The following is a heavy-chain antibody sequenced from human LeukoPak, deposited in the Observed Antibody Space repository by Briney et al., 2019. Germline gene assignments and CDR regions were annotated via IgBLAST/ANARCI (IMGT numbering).Heavy chain of an antibody. J-gene: IGHJ6*02. D-gene: IGHD6-19*01. CDR3: ARDQRPGIAVAGTYGMDV. Sequence: GGSLRLSCAASGFTFSSYSMNWVRQAPGNGLEWVSSISSSSSYIYYADSVKGRFTISRDNAKNSLYLQMNSLRAEDTAVYYCARDQRPGIAVAGTYGMDVWGQGTTVTVSS. CDR2: ISSSSSYI. V-gene: IGHV3-21*01. CDR1: GFTFSSYS.